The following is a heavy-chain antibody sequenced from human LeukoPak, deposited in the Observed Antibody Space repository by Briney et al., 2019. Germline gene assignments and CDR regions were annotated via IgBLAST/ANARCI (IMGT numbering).Heavy chain of an antibody. CDR3: AKDRGTWVPYWYFDL. Sequence: GRSLRLSCVASGFTFSSYVMHWVRQAPGKGLEWAATISYDGSNKYYVDSVKGRFTISRDNSKNTLYLQINSLTTDDTAVYYCAKDRGTWVPYWYFDLWGRGTLVTVSS. J-gene: IGHJ2*01. D-gene: IGHD1-1*01. CDR1: GFTFSSYV. V-gene: IGHV3-30*18. CDR2: ISYDGSNK.